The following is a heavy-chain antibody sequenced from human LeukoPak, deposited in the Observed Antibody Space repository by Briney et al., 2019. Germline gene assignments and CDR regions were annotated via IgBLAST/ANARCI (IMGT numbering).Heavy chain of an antibody. D-gene: IGHD6-13*01. CDR2: ISYDGSNK. CDR1: GFTFSSYG. V-gene: IGHV3-30*18. Sequence: PGGSLRLSCAASGFTFSSYGMHWVRQAPGKGLEWVAVISYDGSNKYYADSVKGRFTISRDNSKNTLYLQMNSLRAEDTAVYYCAKEGSSSWYYYYYYMDVWGKGTTVTVSS. J-gene: IGHJ6*03. CDR3: AKEGSSSWYYYYYYMDV.